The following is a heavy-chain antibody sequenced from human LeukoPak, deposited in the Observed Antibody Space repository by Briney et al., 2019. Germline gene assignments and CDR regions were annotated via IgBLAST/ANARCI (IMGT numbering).Heavy chain of an antibody. D-gene: IGHD3-3*01. V-gene: IGHV3-30-3*01. CDR1: GFTFSSYA. CDR2: ISYDGSNK. J-gene: IGHJ2*01. Sequence: GRSLRLSCAASGFTFSSYAMHWVRQAPGKRLEWVAVISYDGSNKYYADSVKGRFTISRDNSKNTLYLQMNSLRAEDTAVYYCARDSIGYYDFWSGYYKNGEDWYFDLWGRGTLVTVSS. CDR3: ARDSIGYYDFWSGYYKNGEDWYFDL.